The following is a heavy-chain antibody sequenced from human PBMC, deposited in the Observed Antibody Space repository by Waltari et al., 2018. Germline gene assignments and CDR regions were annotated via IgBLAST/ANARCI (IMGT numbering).Heavy chain of an antibody. CDR2: INHSGST. D-gene: IGHD3-22*01. V-gene: IGHV4-34*01. CDR1: GGSFSGYY. J-gene: IGHJ4*02. Sequence: QVQLQQWGAGLLKPSETLSLTCAVYGGSFSGYYWSWIRQPPGKGLEWIGEINHSGSTNYNPSLKSRVTISVDTSKTQFSLKLSSVTAADTAVYYCARAGTYYYDSSGYYTFDYWGQGTLVTVSS. CDR3: ARAGTYYYDSSGYYTFDY.